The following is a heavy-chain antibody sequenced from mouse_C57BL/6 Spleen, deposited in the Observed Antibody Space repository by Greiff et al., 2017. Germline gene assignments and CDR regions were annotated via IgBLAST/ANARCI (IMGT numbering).Heavy chain of an antibody. D-gene: IGHD2-2*01. J-gene: IGHJ3*01. V-gene: IGHV3-6*01. Sequence: DVQLVESGPGLVKPSQSLSLTCSVTGYSITSGYYWNWIRQFPGNKLEWMGYISYDGSNNYNPSLKNRISITRDTSKNQFFLKLNSVTTEDTATYYCARGTMVTTGLAYWGQGTLVTVSA. CDR2: ISYDGSN. CDR1: GYSITSGYY. CDR3: ARGTMVTTGLAY.